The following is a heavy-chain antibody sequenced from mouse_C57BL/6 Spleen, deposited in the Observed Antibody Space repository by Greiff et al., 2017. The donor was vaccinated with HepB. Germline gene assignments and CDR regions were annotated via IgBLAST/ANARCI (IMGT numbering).Heavy chain of an antibody. D-gene: IGHD2-3*01. Sequence: QVQLQQSGPELVKPGASVKISCKASGYSFTSYYIHWVKQRPGQGLEWIGWIYPGSGNTKYNEKFKGKATLTADTSSSTAYMQLSSLTSEDSAVYYCARSYDGYSFAYWGQGTLVTVSA. J-gene: IGHJ3*01. CDR1: GYSFTSYY. CDR3: ARSYDGYSFAY. CDR2: IYPGSGNT. V-gene: IGHV1-66*01.